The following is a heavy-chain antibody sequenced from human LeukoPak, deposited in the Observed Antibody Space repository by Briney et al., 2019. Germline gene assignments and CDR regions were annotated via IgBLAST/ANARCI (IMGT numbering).Heavy chain of an antibody. J-gene: IGHJ3*02. CDR2: MNPNSGNT. CDR1: GYTFTSYD. V-gene: IGHV1-8*01. CDR3: ARLGRYDAFDI. Sequence: GASVKVSCKASGYTFTSYDINWVRQATGQGLEWMGWMNPNSGNTGYAQKFQGRVTMTRNTSISTAYMELSRLRSDDTAVYYCARLGRYDAFDIWGQGTMVTVSS.